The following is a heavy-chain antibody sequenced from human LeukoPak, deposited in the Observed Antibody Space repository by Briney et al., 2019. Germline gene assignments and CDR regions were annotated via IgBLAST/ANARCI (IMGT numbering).Heavy chain of an antibody. CDR2: ISSNGGST. J-gene: IGHJ4*02. Sequence: GGSLRLSCADSGITFSTYAMDWVRQAPGKGLEYVAGISSNGGSTFYAQSVKGRFTISRDNSKNTLYLEMGSLRPEDMAVYYCAGRRYSGSYYFDYWGQGTMVTVSS. V-gene: IGHV3-64*01. CDR3: AGRRYSGSYYFDY. D-gene: IGHD1-26*01. CDR1: GITFSTYA.